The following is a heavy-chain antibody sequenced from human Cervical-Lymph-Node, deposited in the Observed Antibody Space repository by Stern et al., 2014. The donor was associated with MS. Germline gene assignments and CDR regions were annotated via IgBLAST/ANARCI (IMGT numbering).Heavy chain of an antibody. D-gene: IGHD5-18*01. CDR3: AREHTAMGFGY. V-gene: IGHV1-46*01. CDR2: IDPIGGST. J-gene: IGHJ4*02. Sequence: MQLVESGAEVKKPGASVKVSCKASGYTFTSYYVHWVRQAPGEGLEWMGIIDPIGGSTSYAQKFQGRVTLTRDTSTSTVYMELNSLRSDDTAMYYCAREHTAMGFGYWGQGTLVTVSS. CDR1: GYTFTSYY.